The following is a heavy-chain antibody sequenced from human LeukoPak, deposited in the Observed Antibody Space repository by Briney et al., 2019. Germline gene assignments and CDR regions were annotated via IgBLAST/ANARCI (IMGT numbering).Heavy chain of an antibody. CDR2: IIPMLGTV. CDR1: GATFSSYA. CDR3: ARDQKVGATPYFGMDV. D-gene: IGHD1-26*01. J-gene: IGHJ6*02. Sequence: ASVKVSCKASGATFSSYAINWVRQAPGQGLEWMGRIIPMLGTVNYAQKFQGRVTIIADKFTSTAYMELSSLRSEDTAVYYCARDQKVGATPYFGMDVWGQGATVTVSS. V-gene: IGHV1-69*04.